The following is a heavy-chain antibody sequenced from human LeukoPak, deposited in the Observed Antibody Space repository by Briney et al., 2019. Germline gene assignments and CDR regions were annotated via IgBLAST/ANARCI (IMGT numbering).Heavy chain of an antibody. CDR2: IIPIFGTP. CDR3: ARAYMTATRHFDS. D-gene: IGHD2-21*02. Sequence: ASVKVSCKASGGTFSNYTISWVRQAPGQGLEWMGGIIPIFGTPHYAQKFQDRVTITADASTSTAYMELSSLRSEDTAVYYCARAYMTATRHFDSWGQGTLVTVSS. J-gene: IGHJ4*02. V-gene: IGHV1-69*13. CDR1: GGTFSNYT.